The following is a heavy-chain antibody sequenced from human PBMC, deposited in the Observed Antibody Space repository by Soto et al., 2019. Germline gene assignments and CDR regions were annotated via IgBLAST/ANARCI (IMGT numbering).Heavy chain of an antibody. J-gene: IGHJ5*02. Sequence: GASVKVSCKASGYTFTSYYMHWVRQAPGQGLEWMGIINPSGGSTSYAQKFQGRVTMTRDTSTSTVYMELSSLGSEDTAVYYCARDELENWFDPWGQGTLVTVSS. CDR1: GYTFTSYY. CDR3: ARDELENWFDP. D-gene: IGHD1-26*01. CDR2: INPSGGST. V-gene: IGHV1-46*01.